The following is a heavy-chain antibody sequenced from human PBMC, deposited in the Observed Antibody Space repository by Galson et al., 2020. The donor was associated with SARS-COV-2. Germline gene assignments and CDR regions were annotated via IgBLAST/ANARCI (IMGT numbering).Heavy chain of an antibody. CDR2: IPSSGST. J-gene: IGHJ4*02. V-gene: IGHV4-39*07. Sequence: SETLSLTCNVSSGSISSSRYYWGWIRQPPGRGLEWIGSIPSSGSTYYKPSLRSRVTISVDTSKNQFSLKLNSVAAADTAVYYCAREAGNSWYFDYWAQGTLITVSS. CDR1: SGSISSSRYY. D-gene: IGHD4-4*01. CDR3: AREAGNSWYFDY.